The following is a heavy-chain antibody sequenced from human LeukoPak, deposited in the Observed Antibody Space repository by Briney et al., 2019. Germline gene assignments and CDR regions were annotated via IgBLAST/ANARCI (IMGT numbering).Heavy chain of an antibody. V-gene: IGHV3-15*01. Sequence: PGGSLRLSCAASGFTFCNDWMSWVCQAPGKGLDWVGRIKRKTDGGRTDYAAPVKGRFTISRDDSQNTLYLQMNSLKTEDTAVYYCTTGAPRAYSGSYSNCGGQGTLVTVSS. CDR1: GFTFCNDW. CDR3: TTGAPRAYSGSYSNC. CDR2: IKRKTDGGRT. D-gene: IGHD1-26*01. J-gene: IGHJ4*02.